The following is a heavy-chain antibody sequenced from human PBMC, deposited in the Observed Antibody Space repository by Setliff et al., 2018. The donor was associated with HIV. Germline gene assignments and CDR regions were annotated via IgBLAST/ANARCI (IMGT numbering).Heavy chain of an antibody. V-gene: IGHV1-69*13. CDR2: IIPVFGPP. D-gene: IGHD6-19*01. J-gene: IGHJ5*02. CDR3: ARGYSNVWPPMYNWFDP. CDR1: GYTFSDYY. Sequence: GASVKVSCKASGYTFSDYYIHWVRQAPGQGLEWMGGIIPVFGPPNYAKKFQFRLTITADESTNTAYMELSSLKSEDTAVYYCARGYSNVWPPMYNWFDPWGQGTLVTVSS.